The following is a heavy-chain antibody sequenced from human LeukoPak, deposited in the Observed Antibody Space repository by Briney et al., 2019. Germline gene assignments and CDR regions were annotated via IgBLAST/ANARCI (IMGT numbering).Heavy chain of an antibody. Sequence: GGSLRLSCAASGFTVSSNYMSWVRQAPGKGLEWVSVIYSGGNTYYADSVKGRFTISRDNSKNTLYLQMNSLRAEDTAVYYCAREGYGDYSFDYWGQRTLVTVSS. CDR3: AREGYGDYSFDY. J-gene: IGHJ4*02. CDR2: IYSGGNT. CDR1: GFTVSSNY. D-gene: IGHD4-17*01. V-gene: IGHV3-66*01.